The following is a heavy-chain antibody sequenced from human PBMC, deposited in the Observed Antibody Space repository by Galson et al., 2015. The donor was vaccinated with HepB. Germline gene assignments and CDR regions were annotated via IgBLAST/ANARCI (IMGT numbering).Heavy chain of an antibody. J-gene: IGHJ4*02. V-gene: IGHV3-23*01. CDR1: GFTFSSYG. D-gene: IGHD4-11*01. Sequence: SLRLSCAVSGFTFSSYGMSWVRQAPGKGLEWVSGISASGGITYYADFVKGRFTISGDNSKNTLYLQMKSLRADDTGVYYCAKGRDYNSAGVDYWGQGTLVTVSS. CDR3: AKGRDYNSAGVDY. CDR2: ISASGGIT.